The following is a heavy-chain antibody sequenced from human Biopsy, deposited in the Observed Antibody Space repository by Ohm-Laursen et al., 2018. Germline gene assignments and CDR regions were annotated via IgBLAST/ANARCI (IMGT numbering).Heavy chain of an antibody. D-gene: IGHD3-9*01. CDR3: ATKLTGYFHH. V-gene: IGHV1-69*06. CDR2: IIPILGTG. CDR1: GGTFSNYG. Sequence: EASVKVSCKAPGGTFSNYGVNWVRQAPGQGLEWLGGIIPILGTGNYAQKFQDRVTVAADTSTSTATMELRSLRSDDTAVYYCATKLTGYFHHWGQGTLVIVSS. J-gene: IGHJ1*01.